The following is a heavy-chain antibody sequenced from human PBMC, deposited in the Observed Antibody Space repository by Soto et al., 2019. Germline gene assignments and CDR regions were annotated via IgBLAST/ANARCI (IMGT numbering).Heavy chain of an antibody. D-gene: IGHD3-9*01. CDR2: IYCSGST. Sequence: PSETLSLTCTVSGGSISSSSYYWGWIRQPPGKGLEWIGSIYCSGSTYYNPSLKSRVTISVDTSKNQFSLKLSSVTAADTAVYYCARRDDILTGYYETEFDYWGQGTLVTVSS. V-gene: IGHV4-39*01. CDR1: GGSISSSSYY. J-gene: IGHJ4*02. CDR3: ARRDDILTGYYETEFDY.